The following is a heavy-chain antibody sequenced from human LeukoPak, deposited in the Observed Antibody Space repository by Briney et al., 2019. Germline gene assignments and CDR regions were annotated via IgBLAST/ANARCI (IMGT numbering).Heavy chain of an antibody. Sequence: GGSLRLSCEASGFRLDNYWMTWVRQAPGKGLEWVADINEDGSKIYSLDSVKGRFTISRDNAKNSLSLQLNTLRAEDTAVYYCARDERWGQGTLVTVSS. CDR3: ARDER. J-gene: IGHJ4*02. V-gene: IGHV3-7*04. CDR1: GFRLDNYW. CDR2: INEDGSKI.